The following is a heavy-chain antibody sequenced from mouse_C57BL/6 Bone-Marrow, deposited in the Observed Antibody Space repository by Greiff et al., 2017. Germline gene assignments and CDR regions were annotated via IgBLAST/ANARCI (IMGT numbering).Heavy chain of an antibody. J-gene: IGHJ1*03. V-gene: IGHV1-64*01. CDR3: AYYDGSSGVYWDFDV. CDR2: IHPNSGST. Sequence: QVQLQQPGAELVKPGASVKLSCKASGYTFTSYWMHWVKQRPGQGLEWIGMIHPNSGSTNYNEKFKSKATLTVDKSSSTAYMQLSSLTSEDSAVXYCAYYDGSSGVYWDFDVWGTGTTVTVSS. D-gene: IGHD1-1*01. CDR1: GYTFTSYW.